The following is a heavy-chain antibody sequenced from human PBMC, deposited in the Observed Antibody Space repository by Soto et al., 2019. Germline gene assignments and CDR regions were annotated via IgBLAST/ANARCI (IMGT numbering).Heavy chain of an antibody. J-gene: IGHJ4*02. Sequence: SQTLSLTCGISGDSVSSNSAAWNWLRQSPSRGLELLGRTYYRSKWYNDYAVSVESRITINPDTSKNHFSLQLNFVTPEDTAVYFCARGEQYSGRIFDYWGQGTLVTVSS. D-gene: IGHD1-26*01. CDR3: ARGEQYSGRIFDY. CDR1: GDSVSSNSAA. V-gene: IGHV6-1*01. CDR2: TYYRSKWYN.